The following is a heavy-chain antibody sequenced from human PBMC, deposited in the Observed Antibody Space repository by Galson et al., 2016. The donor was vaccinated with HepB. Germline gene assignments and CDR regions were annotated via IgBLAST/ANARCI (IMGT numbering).Heavy chain of an antibody. CDR2: ISFSSSII. CDR3: ERFILEYSSGWRDALDF. D-gene: IGHD6-19*01. J-gene: IGHJ3*01. V-gene: IGHV3-48*02. Sequence: SLRLSCAASGFSFSGYSMNWVRQAPGKGLEWISHISFSSSIIYYADSVKGRFTISRDNAKNSLYLQMNSLRDEDTAVYYCERFILEYSSGWRDALDFWGQGTMVTVSS. CDR1: GFSFSGYS.